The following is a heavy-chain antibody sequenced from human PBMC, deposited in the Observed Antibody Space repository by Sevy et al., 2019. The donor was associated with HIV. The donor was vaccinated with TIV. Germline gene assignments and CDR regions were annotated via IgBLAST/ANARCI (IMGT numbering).Heavy chain of an antibody. CDR1: GGSISSYY. D-gene: IGHD6-19*01. CDR2: IYTSGST. V-gene: IGHV4-4*07. Sequence: SETLSLTCTVSGGSISSYYWSWIRQPAGKGLEWIGRIYTSGSTNYNPSLRGRVTMSVDTSKNQSSLKMSSVTAADTAVYYCARGSDGWNAFDIWGQGTMVTVSS. CDR3: ARGSDGWNAFDI. J-gene: IGHJ3*02.